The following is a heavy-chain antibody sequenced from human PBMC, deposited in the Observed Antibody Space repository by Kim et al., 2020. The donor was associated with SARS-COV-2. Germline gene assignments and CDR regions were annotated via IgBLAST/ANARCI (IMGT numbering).Heavy chain of an antibody. D-gene: IGHD1-26*01. CDR3: AKASSRGAYLTYFDY. V-gene: IGHV3-23*01. Sequence: AESGKGRFTISRDDSKNTVYLQMNSLRAEDTAVYYCAKASSRGAYLTYFDYWGPGTLVTVSS. J-gene: IGHJ4*02.